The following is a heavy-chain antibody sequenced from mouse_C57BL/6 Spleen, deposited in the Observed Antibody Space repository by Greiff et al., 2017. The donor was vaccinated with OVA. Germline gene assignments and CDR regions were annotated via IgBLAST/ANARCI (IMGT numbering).Heavy chain of an antibody. D-gene: IGHD2-5*01. CDR3: TRDSNSSFAY. Sequence: VQLQQSGAELVRPGASVTLSCKASGYTFTAYEMHWVKQTPVHGLEWIGAIDPETGGTAYNQKFKGKAILTADKSSSTAYMELRSLTSEDSAVYYCTRDSNSSFAYWGQGTLVTVSA. CDR1: GYTFTAYE. J-gene: IGHJ3*01. V-gene: IGHV1-15*01. CDR2: IDPETGGT.